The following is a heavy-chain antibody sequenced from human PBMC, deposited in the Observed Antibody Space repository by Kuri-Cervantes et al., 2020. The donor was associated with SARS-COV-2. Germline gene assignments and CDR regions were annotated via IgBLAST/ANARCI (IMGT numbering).Heavy chain of an antibody. Sequence: LSLTCAASGFTFSSYSMNWVRQAPGQGLEWVSTISSSSSYIYYADSVKGRFTISRDNAKNSLYLQMNSLRAEGTAVYYCAREHCSSTSCYGLDYWGQGTLVIVSS. CDR1: GFTFSSYS. CDR3: AREHCSSTSCYGLDY. J-gene: IGHJ4*02. D-gene: IGHD2-2*01. V-gene: IGHV3-21*01. CDR2: ISSSSSYI.